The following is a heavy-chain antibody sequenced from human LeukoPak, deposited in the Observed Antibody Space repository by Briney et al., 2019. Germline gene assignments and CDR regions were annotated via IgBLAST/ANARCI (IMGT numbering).Heavy chain of an antibody. CDR3: ARDSAPGYSSDWYRLGSFDY. Sequence: GGSLRLSCAASGFTFSSHSMNWVRQAPGKGLDWVSSISSTRSYVFYADSVKGRFTVSRDNAKNSLYLELDSLRAEDTAVYYCARDSAPGYSSDWYRLGSFDYWGQGTLVTVSS. D-gene: IGHD6-19*01. CDR1: GFTFSSHS. V-gene: IGHV3-21*06. CDR2: ISSTRSYV. J-gene: IGHJ4*02.